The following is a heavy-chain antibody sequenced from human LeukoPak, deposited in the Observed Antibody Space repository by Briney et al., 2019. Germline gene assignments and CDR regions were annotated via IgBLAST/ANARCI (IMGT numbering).Heavy chain of an antibody. CDR2: INPNSGGT. V-gene: IGHV1-2*06. J-gene: IGHJ4*02. CDR3: ARAQGYYDFWSGDFDY. D-gene: IGHD3-3*01. CDR1: GYTFTGYY. Sequence: GSSVKVSCKASGYTFTGYYMHWVRQAPGQGLEWMGRINPNSGGTNYAQKFQGRVTMTRDTSISTAYMELSRLRSDDTAVYYCARAQGYYDFWSGDFDYWGQGTLVTVSS.